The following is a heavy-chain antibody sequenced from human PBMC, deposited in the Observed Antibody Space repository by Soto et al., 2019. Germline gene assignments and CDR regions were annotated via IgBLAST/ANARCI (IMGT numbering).Heavy chain of an antibody. Sequence: EVQLVESGGGLVQPGGSLRLSCAASGFTFSDHYMDWVRQAPGKGLEWVGRIRNKANSYTTEYAASVKGRFTISRDDSENSLYLQMNILKTEDTAVYYCTRIGFILWGSYRPIDYWGQGTLVTVPS. J-gene: IGHJ4*02. CDR1: GFTFSDHY. V-gene: IGHV3-72*01. D-gene: IGHD3-16*02. CDR3: TRIGFILWGSYRPIDY. CDR2: IRNKANSYTT.